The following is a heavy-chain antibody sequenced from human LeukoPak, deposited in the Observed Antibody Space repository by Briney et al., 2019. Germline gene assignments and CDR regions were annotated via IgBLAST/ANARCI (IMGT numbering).Heavy chain of an antibody. CDR3: ARGIRSSSSWYPPGY. J-gene: IGHJ4*02. Sequence: SVNVSCKASGGTFSSYAISWGRQAPGQGLEWVGGIIPIFGTTNYAQKFRGRVTLTTDTSTSTAYMELRSLRSDDTAVYYCARGIRSSSSWYPPGYWGQGTLVTVSS. V-gene: IGHV1-69*05. CDR1: GGTFSSYA. CDR2: IIPIFGTT. D-gene: IGHD6-13*01.